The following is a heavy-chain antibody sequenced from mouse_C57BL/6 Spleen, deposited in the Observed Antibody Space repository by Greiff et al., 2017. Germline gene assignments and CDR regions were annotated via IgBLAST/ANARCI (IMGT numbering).Heavy chain of an antibody. V-gene: IGHV1-52*01. CDR1: GYTFPSYW. Sequence: QVQLQQPGAELVRPGSSVKLSCKASGYTFPSYWMHWVKQRPIQGLEWIGNIDPSDSETHYNQKFKDKATLTVDKSSSTAYMQLSSLTSEDSAVYYCASYDGYTPFDYWGQGTTLTVSS. CDR3: ASYDGYTPFDY. J-gene: IGHJ2*01. D-gene: IGHD2-3*01. CDR2: IDPSDSET.